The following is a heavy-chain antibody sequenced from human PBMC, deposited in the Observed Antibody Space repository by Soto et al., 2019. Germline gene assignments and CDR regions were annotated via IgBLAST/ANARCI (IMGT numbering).Heavy chain of an antibody. V-gene: IGHV1-2*04. J-gene: IGHJ6*03. CDR2: INPNSGGT. CDR1: GYTFTGYY. Sequence: ASVKVSCKASGYTFTGYYMHWVRQAPGQGLEWMGWINPNSGGTNYAQKFQGWVTMTRDTSISTAYMELSRLRSDDTAVYYCARGLSNHYYYYMDVWGKGTTVTVSS. CDR3: ARGLSNHYYYYMDV. D-gene: IGHD3-10*01.